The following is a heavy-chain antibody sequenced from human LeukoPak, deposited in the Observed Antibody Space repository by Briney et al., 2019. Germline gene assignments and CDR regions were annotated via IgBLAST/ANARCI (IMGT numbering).Heavy chain of an antibody. Sequence: ASVKVSCKASGYTFTSYDINWVRQATGHGLEWMGWMNPNSGNTGYAQKFQGRVTMTRNTSISTAYMELSSLRSEDTAVYYCARGRITMVRGVNFDYWGQGTLVTVSS. CDR2: MNPNSGNT. CDR3: ARGRITMVRGVNFDY. CDR1: GYTFTSYD. D-gene: IGHD3-10*01. J-gene: IGHJ4*02. V-gene: IGHV1-8*01.